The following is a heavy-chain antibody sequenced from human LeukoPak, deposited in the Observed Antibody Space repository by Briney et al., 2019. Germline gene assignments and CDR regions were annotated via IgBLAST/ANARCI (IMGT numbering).Heavy chain of an antibody. D-gene: IGHD3-22*01. J-gene: IGHJ4*02. V-gene: IGHV1-69*04. Sequence: SVKVSCKASGGTFSSYAISWVRQAPGQGLEWMGRIIPILGIANYAQKFQGRATITADKSTSTAYMELSSLRSEDTAVYYCARDPDYYDSSGYYWFDYWGQGTLVTVSS. CDR3: ARDPDYYDSSGYYWFDY. CDR2: IIPILGIA. CDR1: GGTFSSYA.